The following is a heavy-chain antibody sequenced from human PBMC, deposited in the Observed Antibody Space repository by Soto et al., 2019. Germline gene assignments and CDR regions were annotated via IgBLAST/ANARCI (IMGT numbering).Heavy chain of an antibody. Sequence: GSLRLSCAASGFTFSSYGMHWVRQAPGKGLEWVAVIWYDGSNKYYADSVKGRFTISRDNSKNTLYLQMNSLRAEDTAVYYCARVGVYYYDSSGYPDAFDIWGQGTMVTVSS. CDR3: ARVGVYYYDSSGYPDAFDI. CDR2: IWYDGSNK. D-gene: IGHD3-22*01. V-gene: IGHV3-33*01. CDR1: GFTFSSYG. J-gene: IGHJ3*02.